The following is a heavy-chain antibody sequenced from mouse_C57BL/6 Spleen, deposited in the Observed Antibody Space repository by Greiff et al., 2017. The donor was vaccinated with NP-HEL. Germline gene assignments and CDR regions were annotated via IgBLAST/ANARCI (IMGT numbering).Heavy chain of an antibody. Sequence: EVKLQQSGPELVKPGASVKISCKASGYSFTGYYMNWVKQSPEKSLEWIGEINPSTGGTTYNQKFKAKATLPVDPSSSTAYMPLKSLTSADSAVYYCARSDYYGSSSSYYFDYWGQGTTLTVSS. CDR2: INPSTGGT. V-gene: IGHV1-42*01. CDR3: ARSDYYGSSSSYYFDY. CDR1: GYSFTGYY. D-gene: IGHD1-1*01. J-gene: IGHJ2*01.